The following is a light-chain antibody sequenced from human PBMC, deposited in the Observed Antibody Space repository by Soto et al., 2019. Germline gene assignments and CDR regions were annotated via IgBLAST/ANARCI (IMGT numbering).Light chain of an antibody. CDR2: AAS. CDR1: QDISDY. J-gene: IGKJ1*01. V-gene: IGKV1-27*01. CDR3: QEYNSYSGT. Sequence: DIQMTQSPSSLSASVGDRVTITCRASQDISDYLAWYQQKPGQVPKLLISAASTLQSGVPSRFRGSASGTDFTLTITGLQPDDFATYYCQEYNSYSGTFGPGTKVEIK.